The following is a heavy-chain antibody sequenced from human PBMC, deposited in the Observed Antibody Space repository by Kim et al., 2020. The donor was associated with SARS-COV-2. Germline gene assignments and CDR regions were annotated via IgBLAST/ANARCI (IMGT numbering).Heavy chain of an antibody. CDR1: GYTFTDYY. Sequence: ASVKVSCKASGYTFTDYYMHWVRQAPGQGLEWMGCINPNSGATNHAQKFQDRVTMTRDTSLSTAYMELSSLGYDDTALYYCAKGWSGQLRNWFDPWGQGTLVTVDS. CDR2: INPNSGAT. J-gene: IGHJ5*02. V-gene: IGHV1-2*02. D-gene: IGHD2-2*01. CDR3: AKGWSGQLRNWFDP.